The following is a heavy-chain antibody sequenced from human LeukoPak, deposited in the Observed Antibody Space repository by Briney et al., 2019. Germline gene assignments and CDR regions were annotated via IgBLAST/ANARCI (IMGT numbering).Heavy chain of an antibody. D-gene: IGHD3-22*01. J-gene: IGHJ4*02. CDR3: ATEGEYDSNGYLVDY. CDR1: GSTLSQFS. Sequence: ASVKVSCKVSGSTLSQFSIHWVRPAPGNGIEWMGGFDLEDDERRYSEKFQDRVTMTEDTSTDTAYMFLSSLRSEDTAVYYCATEGEYDSNGYLVDYWGQGTLVTVSS. CDR2: FDLEDDER. V-gene: IGHV1-24*01.